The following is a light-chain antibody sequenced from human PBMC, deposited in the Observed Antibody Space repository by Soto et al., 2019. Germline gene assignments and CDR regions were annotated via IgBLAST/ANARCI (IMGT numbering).Light chain of an antibody. Sequence: EIVMTQSPATLSVSPGERAPLSCRASQSVSSYLAWYQQKPGQAPRLLIHGASSRATGIPDRLSGSGSGTVFTLSISRLEPEDFAVYYCQQYSTLWTFGQGTKVDIK. V-gene: IGKV3D-15*01. CDR3: QQYSTLWT. J-gene: IGKJ1*01. CDR1: QSVSSY. CDR2: GAS.